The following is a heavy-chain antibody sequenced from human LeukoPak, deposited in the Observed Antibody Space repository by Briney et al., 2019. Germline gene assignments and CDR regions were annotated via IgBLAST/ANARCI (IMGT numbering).Heavy chain of an antibody. J-gene: IGHJ6*04. CDR2: ISGSGGST. Sequence: GGSLRLSCAASGFTFSSYAMSWVRQAPGKGLEWVSAISGSGGSTYYADSVKGRFTISRDNSENTLYLQMNSLRAEDTAVYYCAKALGPRRVPAAMDVWGKGTTVTVSS. CDR1: GFTFSSYA. D-gene: IGHD2-2*01. CDR3: AKALGPRRVPAAMDV. V-gene: IGHV3-23*01.